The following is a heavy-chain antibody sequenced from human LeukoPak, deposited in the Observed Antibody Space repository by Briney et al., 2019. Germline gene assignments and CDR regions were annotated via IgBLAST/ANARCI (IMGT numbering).Heavy chain of an antibody. CDR2: ISWNSGSI. Sequence: GRSLRLSCAASGFTFDDYAMHWARQAPGKGLEWVSGISWNSGSIGCADSVKGRFTISRDNAKNSLYLQMNSLRAEDTALYYCAKDKGSGGSSYGMDVWGQGTTVTVSS. CDR1: GFTFDDYA. J-gene: IGHJ6*02. D-gene: IGHD2-15*01. V-gene: IGHV3-9*01. CDR3: AKDKGSGGSSYGMDV.